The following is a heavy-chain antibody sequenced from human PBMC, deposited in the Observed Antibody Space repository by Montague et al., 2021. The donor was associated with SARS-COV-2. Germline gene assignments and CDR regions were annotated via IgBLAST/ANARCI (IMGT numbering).Heavy chain of an antibody. V-gene: IGHV2-70*01. CDR2: XDWXDDK. J-gene: IGHJ4*02. CDR1: GFSLSTSGMC. CDR3: ARISAWYSSGWSAFDY. D-gene: IGHD6-19*01. Sequence: PALGKPTQTLTLTCTFSGFSLSTSGMCVSWIRQPPGKALEWLALXDWXDDKYYSTSLKTRLTISKDTSKNQVVLTMTNMDPVDTATYYCARISAWYSSGWSAFDYWGQGTLVTVSS.